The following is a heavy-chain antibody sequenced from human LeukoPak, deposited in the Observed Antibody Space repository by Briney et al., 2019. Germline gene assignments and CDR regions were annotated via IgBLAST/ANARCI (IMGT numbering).Heavy chain of an antibody. CDR2: IIPIFGTA. J-gene: IGHJ5*02. Sequence: SVKVSCKASGGTFSRYAISWVRQAPGQGREWMGGIIPIFGTANYAQKFQGRVTITTDESTSTAYMELSSLRSEDTAVYYCARDLGGLVTGDNWFDPWGQGTLVTVSS. CDR3: ARDLGGLVTGDNWFDP. V-gene: IGHV1-69*05. CDR1: GGTFSRYA. D-gene: IGHD2-21*02.